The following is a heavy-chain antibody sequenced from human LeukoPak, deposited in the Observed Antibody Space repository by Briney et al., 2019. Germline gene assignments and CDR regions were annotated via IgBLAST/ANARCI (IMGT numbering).Heavy chain of an antibody. CDR3: ARVPSENYYYYYMDV. CDR1: GGSISSSSYY. J-gene: IGHJ6*03. CDR2: IYYSGST. V-gene: IGHV4-39*07. D-gene: IGHD2-2*01. Sequence: SETLSLTCTVSGGSISSSSYYWGWIRQPPGKGLEWIGSIYYSGSTYYNPSLKSRVTISVDTSKNQFSLKLSSVTAADTAVYYCARVPSENYYYYYMDVRGKGTTVTVSS.